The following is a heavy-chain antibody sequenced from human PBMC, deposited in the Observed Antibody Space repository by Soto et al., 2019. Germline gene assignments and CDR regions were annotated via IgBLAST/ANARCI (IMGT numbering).Heavy chain of an antibody. V-gene: IGHV3-23*01. D-gene: IGHD6-19*01. Sequence: EVQVLESGGGLVQPGGSLRLSCAASGFTISSYAMSSVRQAPGKGLEWVSVISGSGGSTYYADSVKGRFTISRDNSKNTLYLQMNSLRAEDTAVYYCARRSSGWYFDYWGQGTLVTVSS. CDR2: ISGSGGST. J-gene: IGHJ4*02. CDR1: GFTISSYA. CDR3: ARRSSGWYFDY.